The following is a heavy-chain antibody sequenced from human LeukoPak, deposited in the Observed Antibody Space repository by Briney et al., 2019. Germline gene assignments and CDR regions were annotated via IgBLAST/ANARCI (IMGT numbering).Heavy chain of an antibody. CDR1: GFTFSNAW. D-gene: IGHD2-21*02. CDR2: IKRKTDGETI. J-gene: IGHJ4*02. CDR3: TTANGIGDWHDY. V-gene: IGHV3-15*01. Sequence: NPGGSLRLSCAASGFTFSNAWMSWVRHAPGKGLEWVGRIKRKTDGETIDYAAPVRGRFTISRDDSKTTLYLQMNSLKTEDTAVYYCTTANGIGDWHDYWGQGTLVTVSS.